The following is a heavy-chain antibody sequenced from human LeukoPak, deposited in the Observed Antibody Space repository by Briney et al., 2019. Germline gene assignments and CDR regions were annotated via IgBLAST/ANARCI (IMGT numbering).Heavy chain of an antibody. D-gene: IGHD2-21*01. Sequence: SETLSPTCTVSGGSISSYYWSWIRQPPGKGLEWIGYIYYSGSTNYNPSLKRRVTISVDTSKNQFSLKLSSVTAADTAVYYCARHSTRGGDFDYWGRGTLVSVSS. CDR3: ARHSTRGGDFDY. CDR1: GGSISSYY. V-gene: IGHV4-59*08. J-gene: IGHJ4*02. CDR2: IYYSGST.